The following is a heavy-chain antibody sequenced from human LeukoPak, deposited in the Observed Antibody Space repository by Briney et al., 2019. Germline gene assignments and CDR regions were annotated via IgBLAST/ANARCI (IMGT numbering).Heavy chain of an antibody. CDR2: ISSSGSFI. J-gene: IGHJ6*02. CDR1: GFXFSSYS. CDR3: AREVGVVPGANHYYYYGMDV. Sequence: PGGSLRLSCAASGFXFSSYSMNWVRQAPGKGLEWVSSISSSGSFISYADSVKGRFTISRDNAKNSLYLQMNSLRAEDTAVYYCAREVGVVPGANHYYYYGMDVWGQGTTVTVSS. V-gene: IGHV3-21*01. D-gene: IGHD4/OR15-4a*01.